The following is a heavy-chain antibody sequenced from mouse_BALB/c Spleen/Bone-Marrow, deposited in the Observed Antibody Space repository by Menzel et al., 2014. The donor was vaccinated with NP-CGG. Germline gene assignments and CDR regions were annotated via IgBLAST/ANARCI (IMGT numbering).Heavy chain of an antibody. J-gene: IGHJ3*01. CDR3: ARQGYYGYCAY. D-gene: IGHD1-2*01. Sequence: EVKLLESGGGLVQPGGSLKLSCAASGFDFSRYWMSWVRQAPGKGLEWIGEINPDSITINYTPSLKDKFIISRDNAKNTLYLQMSKVRSEDTALYYCARQGYYGYCAYWGQGTLVTVSA. CDR1: GFDFSRYW. V-gene: IGHV4-1*02. CDR2: INPDSITI.